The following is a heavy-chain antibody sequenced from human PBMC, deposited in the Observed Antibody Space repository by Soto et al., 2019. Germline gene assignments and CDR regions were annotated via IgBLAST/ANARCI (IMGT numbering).Heavy chain of an antibody. D-gene: IGHD2-2*01. CDR1: GYTFTSYG. V-gene: IGHV1-18*01. Sequence: ASVKVSCKASGYTFTSYGITWVRQAPGQGLEWMGWISAYNGNTNYAQKLQGRVTMTTDTSTSTAYMELRSLRSDDTAVYYCARDYCVSTPGYVSYWAQGALVTVSS. J-gene: IGHJ4*02. CDR3: ARDYCVSTPGYVSY. CDR2: ISAYNGNT.